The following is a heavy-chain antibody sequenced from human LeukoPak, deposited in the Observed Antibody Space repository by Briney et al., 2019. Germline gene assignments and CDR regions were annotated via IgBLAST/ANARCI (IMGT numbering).Heavy chain of an antibody. CDR3: ARDLAGYFDY. J-gene: IGHJ4*02. CDR1: GYTFTSYA. CDR2: INAGNGNT. D-gene: IGHD3-10*01. Sequence: ASVKASCKASGYTFTSYAMHWVRQAPGQRLEWMGWINAGNGNTKYSQKFQGRVTITGDTSASTAYMELSSLRSEDTAVYYCARDLAGYFDYWGQGTLVTVTS. V-gene: IGHV1-3*01.